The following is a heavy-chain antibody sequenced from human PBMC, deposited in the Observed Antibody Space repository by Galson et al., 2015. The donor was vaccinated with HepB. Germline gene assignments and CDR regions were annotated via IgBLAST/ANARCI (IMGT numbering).Heavy chain of an antibody. CDR1: GYTFTSYA. Sequence: SVKVSCKASGYTFTSYAMHWVRQAPGQRLEWMGWINAGNGNTKYSQKFQGRVTITRDTSASTAYMELSSLRSEDTAVYYCARRTTMIVVVTMEDAFDIWGQGTMVTVSS. CDR2: INAGNGNT. V-gene: IGHV1-3*01. J-gene: IGHJ3*02. CDR3: ARRTTMIVVVTMEDAFDI. D-gene: IGHD3-22*01.